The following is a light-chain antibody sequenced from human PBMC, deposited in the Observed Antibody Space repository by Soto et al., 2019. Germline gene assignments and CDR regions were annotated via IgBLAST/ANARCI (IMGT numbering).Light chain of an antibody. V-gene: IGKV3-15*01. CDR1: QGVSRS. CDR3: QQYNNWPPRYT. Sequence: EIMMTQSPATLSVSPGERATLSCRASQGVSRSLAWYQQKPGQAPRLLVYGASTRATGIPARFSGSGSGTEFTLTISSLQSEDFAVYYCQQYNNWPPRYTFGQGTKLEIK. CDR2: GAS. J-gene: IGKJ2*01.